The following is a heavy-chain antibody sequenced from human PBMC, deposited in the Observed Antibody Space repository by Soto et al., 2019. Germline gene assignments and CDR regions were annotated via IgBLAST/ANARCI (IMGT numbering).Heavy chain of an antibody. CDR1: GGSFSGYY. V-gene: IGHV4-34*01. CDR2: INHSGST. CDR3: ARVFSGLLRPDYYYGMDV. J-gene: IGHJ6*02. D-gene: IGHD3-22*01. Sequence: ETLSLTCAVYGGSFSGYYWSWIRQPPGKGLEWIGEINHSGSTNYNPSLKSRVTISVDTSKNQFSLKLSSVTAADTAVYYCARVFSGLLRPDYYYGMDVWGQGTTVTVSS.